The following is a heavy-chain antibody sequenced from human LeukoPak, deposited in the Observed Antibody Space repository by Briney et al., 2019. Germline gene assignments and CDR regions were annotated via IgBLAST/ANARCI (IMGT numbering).Heavy chain of an antibody. CDR3: ARGIRKTEYYFDY. D-gene: IGHD3-10*01. V-gene: IGHV4-34*01. CDR2: INRSGST. CDR1: GGSFSGYY. Sequence: SETLSLTCAVYGGSFSGYYWSWIRQPPGKGLEWIGEINRSGSTNYNPSLKSRVTISVDTSKNQFSLRLSSVTAADTAVYYCARGIRKTEYYFDYWGQGTLVTVSS. J-gene: IGHJ4*02.